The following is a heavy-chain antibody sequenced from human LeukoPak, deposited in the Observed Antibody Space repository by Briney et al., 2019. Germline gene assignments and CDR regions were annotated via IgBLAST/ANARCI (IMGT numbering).Heavy chain of an antibody. CDR2: IYTSGST. D-gene: IGHD2-15*01. Sequence: SETLSLTCTVSGGSITSGSNYWSWIRQAAGKGLEWIGRIYTSGSTNYNPSLMSRVTISIDTSKNQFSLKLTSVTVADTAVYYCARGGWTFIRGWFDPWGPGTLVTVSS. CDR1: GGSITSGSNY. CDR3: ARGGWTFIRGWFDP. V-gene: IGHV4-61*02. J-gene: IGHJ5*02.